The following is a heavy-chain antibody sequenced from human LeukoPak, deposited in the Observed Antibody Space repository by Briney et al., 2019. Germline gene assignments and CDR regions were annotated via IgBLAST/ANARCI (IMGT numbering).Heavy chain of an antibody. Sequence: GASVNVSCKSSGYRFISHYIHWVRQAPGLGPEWLGWMHAGNGNTRYPAKFEGRVTMTRDTYSNTAYMDLTSLTSDDTAIHYCAREGSYCVGGDCYSFDFWGQGTLITVSS. D-gene: IGHD2-21*02. CDR2: MHAGNGNT. J-gene: IGHJ4*02. CDR3: AREGSYCVGGDCYSFDF. V-gene: IGHV1-2*02. CDR1: GYRFISHY.